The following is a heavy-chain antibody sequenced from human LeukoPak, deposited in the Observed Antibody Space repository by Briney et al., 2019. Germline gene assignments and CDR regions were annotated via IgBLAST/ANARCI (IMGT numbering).Heavy chain of an antibody. CDR1: GGSISSSSYY. J-gene: IGHJ3*02. D-gene: IGHD6-19*01. Sequence: PLGTLSLTCTVSGGSISSSSYYWGWIRQPPGKGLEWIGIIYFVGSTSTNPSLKSRVTISVDTSKNQFSLKLSSVTAADTAVYYCAREGWQWLVHAFDIWGQGTMVTVSS. V-gene: IGHV4-39*07. CDR2: IYFVGST. CDR3: AREGWQWLVHAFDI.